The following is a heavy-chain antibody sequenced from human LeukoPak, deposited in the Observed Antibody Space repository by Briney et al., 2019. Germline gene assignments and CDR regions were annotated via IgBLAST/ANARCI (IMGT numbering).Heavy chain of an antibody. J-gene: IGHJ4*02. CDR3: VSDSGGRYGGDS. Sequence: GGSLRLLCAASGFSFRTFWMHWLRQVPGKGLVWVSRINADGSSTTYADSVKGRFTISRDNAKNTLYLQMNSLRAQDTAVYYCVSDSGGRYGGDSWGQGTLVTVSS. CDR2: INADGSST. CDR1: GFSFRTFW. V-gene: IGHV3-74*01. D-gene: IGHD1-26*01.